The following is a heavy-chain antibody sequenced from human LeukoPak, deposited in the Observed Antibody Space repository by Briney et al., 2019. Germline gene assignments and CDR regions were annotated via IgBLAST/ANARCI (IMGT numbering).Heavy chain of an antibody. CDR2: INSDGSST. Sequence: GGSLRLSCAASGFTFSGYWMHWVRQAPGKGLVWVSRINSDGSSTSYADSVKGRFTISRDNAKNTLYLQMNSLRAEDTAVYYCARAGGIAAAGLDYWGQGTLVTVSS. CDR1: GFTFSGYW. V-gene: IGHV3-74*01. J-gene: IGHJ4*02. D-gene: IGHD6-13*01. CDR3: ARAGGIAAAGLDY.